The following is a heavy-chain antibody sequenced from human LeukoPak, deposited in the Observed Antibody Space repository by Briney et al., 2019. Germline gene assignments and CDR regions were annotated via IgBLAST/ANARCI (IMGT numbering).Heavy chain of an antibody. CDR1: GGSFSSYY. J-gene: IGHJ5*02. V-gene: IGHV4-59*01. Sequence: SETLSLTCAVSGGSFSSYYWSWIRQPPGKGLEWIGHINYSGSTNYNPSLKSRVTISVDTSNNQFSLKLSSVTAADTAVYYCERYLTDWFDPWGQGTLVTVSS. CDR3: ERYLTDWFDP. CDR2: INYSGST.